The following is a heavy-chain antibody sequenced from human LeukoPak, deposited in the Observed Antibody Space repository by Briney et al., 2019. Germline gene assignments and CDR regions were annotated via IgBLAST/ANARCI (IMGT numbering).Heavy chain of an antibody. Sequence: ASVKVSCKASGYTFTGYYMHWVRQAPGQGLEWMGRINPNSGGTNYAQKFQGRVTMTRDTSISTAYMELSSLRSEDTAVYYCANGQNYYDSPRLDVWGQGTTVTVSS. J-gene: IGHJ6*02. V-gene: IGHV1-2*06. CDR2: INPNSGGT. D-gene: IGHD3-22*01. CDR3: ANGQNYYDSPRLDV. CDR1: GYTFTGYY.